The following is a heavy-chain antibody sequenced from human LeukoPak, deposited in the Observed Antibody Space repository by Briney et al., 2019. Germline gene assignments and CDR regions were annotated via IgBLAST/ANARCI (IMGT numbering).Heavy chain of an antibody. D-gene: IGHD6-13*01. CDR2: ISHDGSNK. J-gene: IGHJ4*02. CDR1: GFTFRSYA. V-gene: IGHV3-30*18. Sequence: GRSLRLSCAVSGFTFRSYAMHWVRQAPGKGLECVAVISHDGSNKYYADSVEGRFTISRDNSKNTLYLQMNSLRAEDTAVYYCAKDHKYRIAAAGRGWYFDYWGQGTLVTVSS. CDR3: AKDHKYRIAAAGRGWYFDY.